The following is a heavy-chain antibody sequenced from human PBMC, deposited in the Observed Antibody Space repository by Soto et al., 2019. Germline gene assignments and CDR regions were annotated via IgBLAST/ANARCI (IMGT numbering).Heavy chain of an antibody. CDR3: VRGMDRNSAGF. Sequence: PGESLKISCKGSGYSFTSYWIGWVRQVPGEGLEWMGFIFPSDSVTRYSPSFQGQVTISVDKSVDTTYLQWGSLKASDTAMYYCVRGMDRNSAGFWGLGTMVTVSS. CDR1: GYSFTSYW. CDR2: IFPSDSVT. D-gene: IGHD2-2*03. J-gene: IGHJ4*02. V-gene: IGHV5-51*01.